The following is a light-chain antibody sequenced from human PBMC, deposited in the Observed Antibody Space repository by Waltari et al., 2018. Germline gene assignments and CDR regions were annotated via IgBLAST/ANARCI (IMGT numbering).Light chain of an antibody. Sequence: QSALTQPASVSGSPGQSITIPCTGTLSDVGRYNYVPWYQQHPGKVPKPLIFDVSNRPSGVSNRFSGSKSGNTASLTISGLQAEDESDYYCCSFTSRSTWVFGGGTKLTVL. CDR3: CSFTSRSTWV. V-gene: IGLV2-14*01. J-gene: IGLJ3*02. CDR1: LSDVGRYNY. CDR2: DVS.